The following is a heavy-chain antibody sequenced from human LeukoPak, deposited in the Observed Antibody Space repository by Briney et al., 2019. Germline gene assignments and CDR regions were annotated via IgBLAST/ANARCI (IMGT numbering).Heavy chain of an antibody. Sequence: GGSLRLSCAASGFTFSSYAMNWVRQAPGKGLEWVSAISGSGGSTYYADSVKGRFTISRDNSKNTLYLQINSLRADDTAVYYCAKDSAIRFLEWLFRDFDYWGQGTLVTVSS. CDR3: AKDSAIRFLEWLFRDFDY. CDR2: ISGSGGST. V-gene: IGHV3-23*01. CDR1: GFTFSSYA. J-gene: IGHJ4*02. D-gene: IGHD3-3*01.